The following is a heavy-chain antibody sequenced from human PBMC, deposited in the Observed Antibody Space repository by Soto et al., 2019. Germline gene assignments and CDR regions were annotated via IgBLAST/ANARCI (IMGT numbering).Heavy chain of an antibody. Sequence: RASLNVSFKASCYTFTIYSIILFLHSPGQWLEWMGWINVYNGNTKYAQNFQGRVTMTTDTSTSTVYIELRSLTSDETAVYYCARDGVEENKGISGYWGKGTLVTVSS. CDR1: CYTFTIYS. CDR2: INVYNGNT. D-gene: IGHD2-21*01. V-gene: IGHV1-18*01. J-gene: IGHJ4*02. CDR3: ARDGVEENKGISGY.